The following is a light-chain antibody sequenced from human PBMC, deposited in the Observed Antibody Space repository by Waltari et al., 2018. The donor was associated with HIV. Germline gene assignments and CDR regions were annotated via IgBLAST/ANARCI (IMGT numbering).Light chain of an antibody. Sequence: QSVLTQPPSASGTPGQRVTISCSGSSSNNGSNNIYWYQQITGTAPKLLIYRNNQRPSGVPDRFSGSKSGTSASLAISGLRSEDEADYSCAAWDDSLSGWVFGGGTKLTVL. CDR3: AAWDDSLSGWV. CDR1: SSNNGSNN. V-gene: IGLV1-47*01. CDR2: RNN. J-gene: IGLJ3*02.